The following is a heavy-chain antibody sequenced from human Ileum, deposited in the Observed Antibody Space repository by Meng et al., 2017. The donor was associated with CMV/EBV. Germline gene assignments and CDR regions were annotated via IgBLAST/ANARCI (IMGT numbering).Heavy chain of an antibody. CDR3: ATRRTPYGDYEYFQH. Sequence: QVQLKQWGAGLLKPSETLSLTCAVYGGSFSGYYWNWIRQPPGRGLEWIGEINHSGSTNYNPSLKSRVTISVDTSKNQFSLKLSSVTAADTAVYYCATRRTPYGDYEYFQHWGQGTLVTVSS. CDR1: GGSFSGYY. J-gene: IGHJ1*01. V-gene: IGHV4-34*01. D-gene: IGHD4-17*01. CDR2: INHSGST.